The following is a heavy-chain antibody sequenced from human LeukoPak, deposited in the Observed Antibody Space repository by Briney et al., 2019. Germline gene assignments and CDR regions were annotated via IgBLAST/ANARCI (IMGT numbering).Heavy chain of an antibody. CDR2: ISGSGGST. CDR3: AKAVAGYNWFDP. D-gene: IGHD6-19*01. V-gene: IGHV3-23*01. CDR1: GFTLSSYG. J-gene: IGHJ5*02. Sequence: GGSLRLSCAASGFTLSSYGMSWVRQAPGKGLEWVSAISGSGGSTYYADSVKGRFTISRDNSKNTLYLQMNSLRAEDTAVYYCAKAVAGYNWFDPWGQGTLVTVSS.